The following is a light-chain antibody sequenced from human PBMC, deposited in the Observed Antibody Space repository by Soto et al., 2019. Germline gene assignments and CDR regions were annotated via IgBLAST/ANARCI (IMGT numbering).Light chain of an antibody. V-gene: IGKV1-5*01. CDR3: QQYNSYSRT. J-gene: IGKJ1*01. Sequence: DIQMTQSHSTLSASVGDRVTITCRASQSISSWLAWYQRKPGKAPKLLIYDASSLESGVPSRFSGSGSGTEFTLTISSLQPADFATYYCQQYNSYSRTFGQGPKVDIK. CDR2: DAS. CDR1: QSISSW.